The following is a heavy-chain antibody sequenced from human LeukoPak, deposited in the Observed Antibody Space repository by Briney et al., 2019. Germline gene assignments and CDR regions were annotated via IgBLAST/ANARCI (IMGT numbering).Heavy chain of an antibody. CDR3: ATENYGSLAG. V-gene: IGHV3-21*01. D-gene: IGHD2-15*01. J-gene: IGHJ4*02. Sequence: PGGSLRLSCAASGFTFSDYSMNWVRQAPGKGLEWVSSISDDSNYIYYADSVKGRFTISKDNAKNSLYLQMNSLRAEDTAVYYCATENYGSLAGWGQGTLVTVSS. CDR1: GFTFSDYS. CDR2: ISDDSNYI.